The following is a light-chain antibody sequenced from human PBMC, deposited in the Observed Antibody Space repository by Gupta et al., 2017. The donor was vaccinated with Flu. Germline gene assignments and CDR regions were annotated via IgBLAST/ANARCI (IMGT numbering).Light chain of an antibody. J-gene: IGKJ1*01. CDR3: MQYLQTPT. V-gene: IGKV2-28*01. CDR2: LGS. Sequence: DIVMTQSPLSLPVTPGEPASISCRSSQSLLHSNGYNYLDWYLQKPGQSPQLLIYLGSNRASGVPDRFSGSGSGTDFTLKISRVEAEDVGVYYCMQYLQTPTFGQGTKVEIK. CDR1: QSLLHSNGYNY.